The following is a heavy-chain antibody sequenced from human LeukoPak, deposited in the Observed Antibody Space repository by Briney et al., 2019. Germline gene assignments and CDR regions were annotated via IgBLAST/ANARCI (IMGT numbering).Heavy chain of an antibody. V-gene: IGHV3-23*01. CDR2: ISGGGGST. Sequence: GTSLRLSCAASGFTFSSYAMSWVRQAPGKGPEWVSAISGGGGSTYYADSVRGRFTISRDNSKNTMYLQMNSLRAEDTAVYYCAPSYNPKGYWGQGTLVTVSS. CDR1: GFTFSSYA. J-gene: IGHJ4*02. CDR3: APSYNPKGY. D-gene: IGHD1-14*01.